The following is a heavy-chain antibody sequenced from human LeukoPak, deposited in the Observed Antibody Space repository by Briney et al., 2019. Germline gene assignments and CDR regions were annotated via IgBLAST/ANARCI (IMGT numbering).Heavy chain of an antibody. Sequence: KASETLSLTCTVSGGSISSYYWSWIRQPPGKGLEWIGEINHSGSTNYNPSLKSRVTISVDTSKNQFSLKLSSVTAADTAVYYCARGGARRYSYSPFDYWGQGTLVTVSS. CDR1: GGSISSYY. CDR2: INHSGST. CDR3: ARGGARRYSYSPFDY. V-gene: IGHV4-34*01. D-gene: IGHD5-18*01. J-gene: IGHJ4*02.